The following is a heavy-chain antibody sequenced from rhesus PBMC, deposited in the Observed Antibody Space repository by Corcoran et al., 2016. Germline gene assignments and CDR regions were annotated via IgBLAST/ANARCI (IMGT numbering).Heavy chain of an antibody. CDR3: ARPTYYYDSGYPV. Sequence: QVQLQESGPGLVKPSETLSLTCAVSGYPIRSGYGRCWIRQHPGTGVEWMGDIGGSSGSTKYNPSLKSRVTSSKDTSKNQFSLKLSSVTAADTAVYYCARPTYYYDSGYPVWGRGVLVTVSS. J-gene: IGHJ5-2*02. D-gene: IGHD3-28*01. CDR2: IGGSSGST. V-gene: IGHV4-127*01. CDR1: GYPIRSGYG.